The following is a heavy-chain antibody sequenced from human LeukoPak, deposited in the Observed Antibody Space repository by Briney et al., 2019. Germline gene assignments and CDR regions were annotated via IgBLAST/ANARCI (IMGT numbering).Heavy chain of an antibody. CDR1: GGSMSYYY. CDR3: ARHESKDGYRGFDY. J-gene: IGHJ4*01. V-gene: IGHV4-59*08. Sequence: SETLSLTCTVSGGSMSYYYWSWIRQPPGKGLEWIGYIYHSGSTNYNPSLKSRVTISVDRSKKLFSLSLSSMTAADTAVYYCARHESKDGYRGFDYWGQEPWSPSPQ. D-gene: IGHD5-24*01. CDR2: IYHSGST.